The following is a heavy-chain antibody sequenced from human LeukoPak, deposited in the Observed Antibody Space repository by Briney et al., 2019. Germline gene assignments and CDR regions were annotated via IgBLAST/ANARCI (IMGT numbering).Heavy chain of an antibody. CDR1: GFTFSSYA. J-gene: IGHJ4*02. Sequence: SGGSLRLSCAASGFTFSSYAMSWVRQAPGKGLEWVSAISGSGGSTYYADSVKGRFTISRDNSKNTLYLQVNSLRAEDTAVYYCAKMTGYSYGFFDYWGQETLVTVSS. D-gene: IGHD5-18*01. CDR3: AKMTGYSYGFFDY. V-gene: IGHV3-23*01. CDR2: ISGSGGST.